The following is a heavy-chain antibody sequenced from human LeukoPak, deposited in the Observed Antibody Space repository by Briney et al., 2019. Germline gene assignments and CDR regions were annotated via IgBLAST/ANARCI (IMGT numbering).Heavy chain of an antibody. J-gene: IGHJ5*02. CDR1: GGSISSGGYS. CDR2: IYHSGST. CDR3: ARGLVGATTWFDP. D-gene: IGHD1-26*01. V-gene: IGHV4-30-2*01. Sequence: PSETLSLTCAVSGGSISSGGYSWSWTRQPPGKGLEWIGYIYHSGSTYYNPSLKSRVTISVDRSKNQFSLKLSSVTAADTAVYYCARGLVGATTWFDPWGQGTLVTVSS.